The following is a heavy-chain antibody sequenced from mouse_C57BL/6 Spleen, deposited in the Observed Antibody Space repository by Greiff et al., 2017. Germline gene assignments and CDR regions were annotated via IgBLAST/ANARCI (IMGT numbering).Heavy chain of an antibody. CDR2: INPNNGGT. CDR3: AIRETTVVATGSYFDY. V-gene: IGHV1-18*01. J-gene: IGHJ2*01. Sequence: VQLQQSGPELVKPGASVKLPCKASGYTFTDYNMDWVKQSPGKSLEWIGDINPNNGGTIYNQKFKGKATLTVDKSSSTAYMELRSLTSADTAVYYCAIRETTVVATGSYFDYWGQGTTLTVSS. D-gene: IGHD1-1*01. CDR1: GYTFTDYN.